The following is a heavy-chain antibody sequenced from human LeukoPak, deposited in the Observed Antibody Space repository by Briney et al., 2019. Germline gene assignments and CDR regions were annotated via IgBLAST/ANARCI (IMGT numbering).Heavy chain of an antibody. CDR3: ARFSPTGFTWTGDAFDI. V-gene: IGHV4-39*01. J-gene: IGHJ3*02. Sequence: PSETLSLTCSVSGDSISTSSYYWGWIRQPPGKGLEWIGTIYYSGSTYYNPSLTSRVTISVDTSKNQFSLKLSSVTAADTAVYYCARFSPTGFTWTGDAFDIWGQGTMVTVSS. D-gene: IGHD3-9*01. CDR2: IYYSGST. CDR1: GDSISTSSYY.